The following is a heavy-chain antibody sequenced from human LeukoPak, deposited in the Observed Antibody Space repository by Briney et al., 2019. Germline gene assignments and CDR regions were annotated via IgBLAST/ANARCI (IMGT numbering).Heavy chain of an antibody. Sequence: SETLSLTCTVSGGSISPYYWIWIRQPPGKGLEWIGYIYYSGSTNYNPSLKSRVTISVDTSKNQFSLKLSSVTAADTAVYYCARPYYSSSWPDAFDIWGQGTMVTVSS. CDR2: IYYSGST. D-gene: IGHD6-13*01. J-gene: IGHJ3*02. V-gene: IGHV4-59*01. CDR1: GGSISPYY. CDR3: ARPYYSSSWPDAFDI.